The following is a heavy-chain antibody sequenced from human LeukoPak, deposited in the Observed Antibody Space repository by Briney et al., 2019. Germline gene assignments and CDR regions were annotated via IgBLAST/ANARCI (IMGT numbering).Heavy chain of an antibody. J-gene: IGHJ3*02. CDR1: GGSISSSSYY. V-gene: IGHV4-39*07. Sequence: SETLSLTCTVSGGSISSSSYYWGWIRQPPGKGLEWIGSIYYSGSTYYNPSLKSRVTISVDTSKNQFSLKLSSVTAADTAVYYCARDYSAPNPFGYCSSTSCYGEAFDIWGQGTMVTVSS. CDR3: ARDYSAPNPFGYCSSTSCYGEAFDI. D-gene: IGHD2-2*01. CDR2: IYYSGST.